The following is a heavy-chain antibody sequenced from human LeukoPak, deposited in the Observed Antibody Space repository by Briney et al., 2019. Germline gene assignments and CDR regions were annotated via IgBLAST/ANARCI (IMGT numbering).Heavy chain of an antibody. CDR3: AKERDYGGYCGGYFDL. CDR1: GFTFTRYA. V-gene: IGHV3-23*01. CDR2: ISGIGGST. J-gene: IGHJ2*01. D-gene: IGHD4-23*01. Sequence: GSLRLSCAASGFTFTRYAMNWARQAPGKGLEWVSAISGIGGSTYYADSVKGRFTISRDNSKNTLYLQMNSLRAEDTAVYYCAKERDYGGYCGGYFDLWGRGTLVTVSS.